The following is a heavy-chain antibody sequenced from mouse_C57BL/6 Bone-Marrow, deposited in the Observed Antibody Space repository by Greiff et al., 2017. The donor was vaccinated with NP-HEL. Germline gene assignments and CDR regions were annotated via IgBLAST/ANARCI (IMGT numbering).Heavy chain of an antibody. D-gene: IGHD2-5*01. V-gene: IGHV1-75*01. J-gene: IGHJ2*01. CDR3: ARSGSNYPCYFDY. CDR1: GYTFTDYY. CDR2: IFPGSGST. Sequence: VKLMESGPELVKPGASVKISCKASGYTFTDYYINWVKQRPGQGLEWIGWIFPGSGSTYYNEKFKGKATLTVDKSSSTAYMLLSSLTSEDSAVYFCARSGSNYPCYFDYWGQGTTLTVSS.